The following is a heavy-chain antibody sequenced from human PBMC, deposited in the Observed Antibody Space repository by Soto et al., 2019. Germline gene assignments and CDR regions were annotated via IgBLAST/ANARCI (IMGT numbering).Heavy chain of an antibody. Sequence: EVYLVESGGGLVKPGGSLRLSCVASGFTFSSYSMNWVRQAPGKGLEWVSSITTSSDYTYYADSVQGRVSISRDNSKNLLYLQMNSLRAEDTAVYYCARGEETGFYNDSASSPNWFDPWGQGTLVNVSS. J-gene: IGHJ5*02. CDR2: ITTSSDYT. D-gene: IGHD1-1*01. V-gene: IGHV3-21*01. CDR3: ARGEETGFYNDSASSPNWFDP. CDR1: GFTFSSYS.